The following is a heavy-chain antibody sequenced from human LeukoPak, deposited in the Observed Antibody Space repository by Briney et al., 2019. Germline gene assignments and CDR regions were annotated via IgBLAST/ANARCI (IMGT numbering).Heavy chain of an antibody. J-gene: IGHJ6*02. V-gene: IGHV3-23*01. D-gene: IGHD3-22*01. Sequence: GGSLRLSCEASGLTLSSHSMNWVRQAPGKGLEWVSVISNSGGGTFYADFVNGRFTVSRDNSKNTLYLQMNSLRAEDTAEYYCATLPTLIDYYYGMDVWGQGTTVTVSS. CDR1: GLTLSSHS. CDR3: ATLPTLIDYYYGMDV. CDR2: ISNSGGGT.